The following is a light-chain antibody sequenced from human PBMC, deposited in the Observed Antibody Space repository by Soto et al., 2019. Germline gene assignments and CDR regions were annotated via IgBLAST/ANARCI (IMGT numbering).Light chain of an antibody. J-gene: IGKJ4*01. CDR3: PQYYSISPS. CDR2: WAS. Sequence: DIVMTQSPDSLAVSLGERSTINCKSSQSVLYSSNNKNYLAWYQQKPGQPPKLLIYWASTRESGVPDRFSGRGSGTDFTLTIRSLQAEDVTVYYCPQYYSISPSFGGGTKVEIK. V-gene: IGKV4-1*01. CDR1: QSVLYSSNNKNY.